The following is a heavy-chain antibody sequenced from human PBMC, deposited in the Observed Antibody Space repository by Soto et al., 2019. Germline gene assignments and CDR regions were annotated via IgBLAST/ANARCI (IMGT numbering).Heavy chain of an antibody. V-gene: IGHV4-31*03. CDR2: IYYSGST. CDR1: GGSISSGGYY. CDR3: ASISSWGLHLGELSFPRSPGRLQNDY. J-gene: IGHJ4*02. D-gene: IGHD3-16*02. Sequence: SETLSLTCTVSGGSISSGGYYWSWIRQHPGKGLEWIGYIYYSGSTYYNPSLKSRVTISVDTSKNQFSLKLSSVTAADTAVYYCASISSWGLHLGELSFPRSPGRLQNDYWGQGTLVTVSS.